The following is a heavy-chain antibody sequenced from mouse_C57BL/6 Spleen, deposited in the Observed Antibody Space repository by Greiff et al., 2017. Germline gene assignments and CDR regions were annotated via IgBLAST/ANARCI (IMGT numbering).Heavy chain of an antibody. Sequence: QVQLQQSGAELVKPGASVKISCKASGYTFTDYYINWVKQRPGQGLEWIGKIGPGSGSTYYNEKFKGKATLTADKSSSTAYMQLRSLTSEDSAVYFCARRGYYDYDERYYYAMDYWGQGTSVTVSS. V-gene: IGHV1-77*01. CDR2: IGPGSGST. J-gene: IGHJ4*01. D-gene: IGHD2-4*01. CDR1: GYTFTDYY. CDR3: ARRGYYDYDERYYYAMDY.